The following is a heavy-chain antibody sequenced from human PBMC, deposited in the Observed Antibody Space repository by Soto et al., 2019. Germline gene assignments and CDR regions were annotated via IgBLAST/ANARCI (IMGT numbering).Heavy chain of an antibody. J-gene: IGHJ4*02. D-gene: IGHD3-22*01. CDR3: ARGWGYDSTDYYYAY. Sequence: QVQLVQSGAEVRKPGSSVRVSCKASGGSFNRHTISWVRQAPGQGLEWMGGIIPILGTANHAQKFQGRVTIIVDKSTKTVYMELSSLRSDYTAIYYCARGWGYDSTDYYYAYWGQGTLVIVSS. CDR1: GGSFNRHT. CDR2: IIPILGTA. V-gene: IGHV1-69*06.